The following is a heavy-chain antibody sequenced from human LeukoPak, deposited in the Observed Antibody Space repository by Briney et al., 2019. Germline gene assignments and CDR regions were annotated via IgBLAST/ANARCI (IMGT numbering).Heavy chain of an antibody. CDR3: ARGLPSLIAEEYYYDRASYYFDY. V-gene: IGHV4-59*01. CDR2: IYYSGST. D-gene: IGHD3-22*01. J-gene: IGHJ4*02. CDR1: GGSISSYY. Sequence: SETLSLTCTVSGGSISSYYWSWIRQPPGKGLEWIGYIYYSGSTNYNPSLKSRVTISVDTSKNQFSLKLSSVTAADTAVYYCARGLPSLIAEEYYYDRASYYFDYWGQGTLVTVSS.